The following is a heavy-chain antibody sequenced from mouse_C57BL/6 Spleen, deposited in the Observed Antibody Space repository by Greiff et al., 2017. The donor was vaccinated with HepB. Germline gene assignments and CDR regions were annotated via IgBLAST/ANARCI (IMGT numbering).Heavy chain of an antibody. V-gene: IGHV1-54*01. D-gene: IGHD4-1*01. CDR3: ARNGDLVNFDY. CDR2: INHGSGGT. Sequence: QVQLKESGAELVRPGTSVKVSCTASGYAFTNYLIEWVQQRPGQGLEWIGVINHGSGGTNYNEKFKGKATLTADKSTSTAYMQLSSLTSEDSAVYFCARNGDLVNFDYWGQGTTLTVSS. J-gene: IGHJ2*01. CDR1: GYAFTNYL.